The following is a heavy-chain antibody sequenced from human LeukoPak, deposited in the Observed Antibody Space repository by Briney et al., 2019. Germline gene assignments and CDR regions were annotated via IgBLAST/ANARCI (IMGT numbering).Heavy chain of an antibody. CDR3: AKGGYCSSTSCYTARTDY. CDR1: GFTVSSNH. D-gene: IGHD2-2*02. Sequence: GGSLRLSCAASGFTVSSNHMNWVRQAPGKGLEWVSVIYTGGSTYYADSVKGRFTISRDNSKNTLYLQMNSLRAEDTAVYYCAKGGYCSSTSCYTARTDYWGQGTLVTVSS. V-gene: IGHV3-53*01. J-gene: IGHJ4*02. CDR2: IYTGGST.